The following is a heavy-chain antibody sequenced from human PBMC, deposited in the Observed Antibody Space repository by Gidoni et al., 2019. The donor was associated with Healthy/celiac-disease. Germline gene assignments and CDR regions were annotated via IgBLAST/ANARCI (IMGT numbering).Heavy chain of an antibody. V-gene: IGHV1-3*01. D-gene: IGHD3-10*01. Sequence: QVQLVQSGAEVKKPGASVTVSCKASGSTFTSYAMHWVRQAPGQRLEWMGWINAGNGNTKYSQKFQGRVTITRDTSASTAYMELSSLRSEDTAVYYCARVYYYGSGSYFHYFDYWGQGTLVTVSS. CDR1: GSTFTSYA. CDR3: ARVYYYGSGSYFHYFDY. CDR2: INAGNGNT. J-gene: IGHJ4*02.